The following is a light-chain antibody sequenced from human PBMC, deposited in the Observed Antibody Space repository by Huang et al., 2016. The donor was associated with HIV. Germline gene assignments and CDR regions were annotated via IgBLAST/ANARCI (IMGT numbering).Light chain of an antibody. CDR3: HQYGRSPRT. Sequence: EIVLTQSPGTLSLSPGERATLSCRASQSVSSSYLAWYQQKPGQAPRLLIYGTSSRTTGIPDRVSGSGSGTDFTLTISRLEPEDLAVYYCHQYGRSPRTFGQGTKVEIK. J-gene: IGKJ1*01. CDR2: GTS. V-gene: IGKV3-20*01. CDR1: QSVSSSY.